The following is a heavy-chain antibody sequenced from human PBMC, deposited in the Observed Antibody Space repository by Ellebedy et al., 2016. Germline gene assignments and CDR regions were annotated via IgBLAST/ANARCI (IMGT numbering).Heavy chain of an antibody. V-gene: IGHV3-15*01. CDR2: IKSKTDGGTT. D-gene: IGHD2-2*01. CDR1: GFTFSNAW. Sequence: GESLKISXAASGFTFSNAWMSWVRQAPGKGLEWVGRIKSKTDGGTTDYAAPVKGRFTISRDDSKNTLYLQMNSLKTEDTAVYYCTTMGVVPATRGAFDIWGQGTMVTVSS. J-gene: IGHJ3*02. CDR3: TTMGVVPATRGAFDI.